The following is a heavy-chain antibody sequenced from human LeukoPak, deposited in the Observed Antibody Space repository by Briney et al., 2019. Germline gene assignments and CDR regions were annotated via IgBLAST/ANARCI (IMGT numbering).Heavy chain of an antibody. D-gene: IGHD2-8*01. Sequence: GGSLRLSCAASGFIFSNYGMSWVRQTPGKGLEWVSAIIGSGRSTYHADSVKGRFTISRDNSKNTLYLEMNSLRAEDTAVYYCARDLGYYDAFDIWGQGTMVTVSS. J-gene: IGHJ3*02. CDR2: IIGSGRST. CDR1: GFIFSNYG. V-gene: IGHV3-23*01. CDR3: ARDLGYYDAFDI.